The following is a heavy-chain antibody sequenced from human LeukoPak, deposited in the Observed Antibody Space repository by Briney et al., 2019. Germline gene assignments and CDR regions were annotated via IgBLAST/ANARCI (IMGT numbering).Heavy chain of an antibody. Sequence: GGSLRLSCAASGFTFSSFAMSWVRQAPGKGLEWVSVISDSGTSTYYADSVKGRFTISKDRPKNTLYLQMNSLRAEDTAIYYCAKDQSGGSGGWYNAFDLWGQGTMVSVSS. J-gene: IGHJ3*01. CDR3: AKDQSGGSGGWYNAFDL. CDR1: GFTFSSFA. D-gene: IGHD6-19*01. CDR2: ISDSGTST. V-gene: IGHV3-23*01.